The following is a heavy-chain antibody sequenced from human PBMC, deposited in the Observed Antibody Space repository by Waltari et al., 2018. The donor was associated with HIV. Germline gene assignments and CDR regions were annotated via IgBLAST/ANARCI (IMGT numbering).Heavy chain of an antibody. CDR1: GGSINNYY. Sequence: QLQLQESGPRLVKPSETLSLTCTVSGGSINNYYWSWIRQPPGKGLEWIGYVYYSGTTNYNPSLRGRVTISLDTSKNQFSLNLNSVTAADTAVYFCAKGVYGNFDYWGQGTLVTVSS. CDR3: AKGVYGNFDY. J-gene: IGHJ4*02. D-gene: IGHD3-10*01. V-gene: IGHV4-59*01. CDR2: VYYSGTT.